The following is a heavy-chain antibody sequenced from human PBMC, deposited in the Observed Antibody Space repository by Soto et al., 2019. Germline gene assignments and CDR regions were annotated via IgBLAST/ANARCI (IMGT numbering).Heavy chain of an antibody. Sequence: ASVKVSCKASGYTSTNYGITWVRQAPGQGLEWMGRISANIGEANYAQKFQGRVTMTTDTSTSTAYMELSSLRSEDTAVYYCARDWEVGATYYWFDPWGQGTLVTVSS. V-gene: IGHV1-18*01. D-gene: IGHD1-26*01. CDR2: ISANIGEA. CDR3: ARDWEVGATYYWFDP. CDR1: GYTSTNYG. J-gene: IGHJ5*02.